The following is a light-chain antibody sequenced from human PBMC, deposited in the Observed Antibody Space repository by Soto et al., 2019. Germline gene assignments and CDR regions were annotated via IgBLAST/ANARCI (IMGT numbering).Light chain of an antibody. CDR3: QQYNNWPMWT. CDR2: GAS. J-gene: IGKJ1*01. Sequence: EIVLTQSPATLSLSPGERATLSCRASETIRGLLAWYQQRPGQPPRLLIYGASTRATGIPARFSGSGSGTEFTLTINSLQSEDFAVYYCQQYNNWPMWTFGQGTKVDIK. CDR1: ETIRGL. V-gene: IGKV3-15*01.